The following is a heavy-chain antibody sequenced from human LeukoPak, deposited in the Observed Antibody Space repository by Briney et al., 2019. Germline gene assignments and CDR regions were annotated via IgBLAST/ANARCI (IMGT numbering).Heavy chain of an antibody. CDR2: IYPGDSDT. CDR1: GYCFTSYW. CDR3: ARQDDGYYYYGMDV. Sequence: GASLQISCKGAGYCFTSYWIGWVRLMPGKGLEWMGIIYPGDSDTRYSPSFHGQVTISADKSISTAYLQWSSLKASDTAMYYCARQDDGYYYYGMDVWGQGTTVTVSS. J-gene: IGHJ6*02. D-gene: IGHD4/OR15-4a*01. V-gene: IGHV5-51*01.